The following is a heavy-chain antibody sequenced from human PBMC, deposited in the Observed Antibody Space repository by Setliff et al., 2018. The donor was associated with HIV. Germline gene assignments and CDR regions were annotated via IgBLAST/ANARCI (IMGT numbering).Heavy chain of an antibody. CDR3: AEDIPGPAINSGRIKNWFDP. J-gene: IGHJ5*02. V-gene: IGHV1-69*02. CDR1: GGTFSYYT. CDR2: IVPLLGVP. Sequence: SVKVSCKASGGTFSYYTFTWVRQAPGQGLEWLGRIVPLLGVPDYAQKFQGRVTFTADRSTSTAYMELSSLRSEDTAVYYCAEDIPGPAINSGRIKNWFDPWGEGTLVTVSS. D-gene: IGHD6-19*01.